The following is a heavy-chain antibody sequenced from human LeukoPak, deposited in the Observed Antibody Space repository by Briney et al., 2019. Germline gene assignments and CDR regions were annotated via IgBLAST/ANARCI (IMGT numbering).Heavy chain of an antibody. CDR1: GFTFSSYA. CDR2: ISGSGGST. V-gene: IGHV3-23*01. CDR3: AKASFIVVVTAIDAFDI. J-gene: IGHJ3*02. Sequence: GGSLRLSCAASGFTFSSYAMSWVRQAPGKGLEWVSAISGSGGSTYYADSVKGRFTFSRDNSKNTLYLQMNSLRAEDTAVYYCAKASFIVVVTAIDAFDIWGQGTMVTVSS. D-gene: IGHD2-21*02.